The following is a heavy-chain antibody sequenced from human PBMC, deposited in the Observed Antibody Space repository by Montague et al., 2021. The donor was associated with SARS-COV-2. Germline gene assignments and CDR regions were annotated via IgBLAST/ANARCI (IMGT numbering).Heavy chain of an antibody. CDR1: GGSISSYY. CDR2: IYYSGST. J-gene: IGHJ5*02. D-gene: IGHD2-2*01. CDR3: ARERGDQLFDGWFDP. V-gene: IGHV4-59*01. Sequence: SETLSLTCTVSGGSISSYYWSWIRQPPGKGLEWIGYIYYSGSTNYNPSLKGRVTISVDTSKNQFSLELNSVTAADTALYYCARERGDQLFDGWFDPWGQGTLVTVSS.